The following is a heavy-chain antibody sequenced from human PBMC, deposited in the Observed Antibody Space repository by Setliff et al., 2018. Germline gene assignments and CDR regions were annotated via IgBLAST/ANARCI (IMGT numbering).Heavy chain of an antibody. CDR3: ARDRDVSTIFGVVTPAASGLGY. CDR1: GYTFTAYY. J-gene: IGHJ4*02. V-gene: IGHV1-2*02. D-gene: IGHD3-3*01. CDR2: INPDSGAT. Sequence: ASVKVSCKASGYTFTAYYMHWVRQAPGQGPEWVGWINPDSGATNFAQKFQGRVTMTRDTSTTTAYMDLNSLRSDDTATYFCARDRDVSTIFGVVTPAASGLGYWGQGTLVTVSS.